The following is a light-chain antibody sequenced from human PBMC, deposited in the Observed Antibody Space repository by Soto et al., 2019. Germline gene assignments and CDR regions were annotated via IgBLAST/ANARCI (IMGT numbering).Light chain of an antibody. CDR3: RSYTSRTCVV. V-gene: IGLV2-14*01. CDR1: SSDVGGYNY. J-gene: IGLJ2*01. Sequence: QSALTQPASVSGSPGQSITISFTGTSSDVGGYNYVSWYQQYPGKAPKLISFEVSNRPSGVSNRFSGSKSGNTASLTISGLEIEDEADYYCRSYTSRTCVVFGGGTKLTVL. CDR2: EVS.